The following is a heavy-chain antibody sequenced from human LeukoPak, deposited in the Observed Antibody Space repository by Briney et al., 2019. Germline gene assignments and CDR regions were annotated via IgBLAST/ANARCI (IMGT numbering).Heavy chain of an antibody. Sequence: PGGSLRLSCAASGFTFSNYTMNWVRQTPGKGLQWLSSISSNGNHIYYADVVSGRLTISRDNTKNSLYLQMSSLRAEDTAVYYCARGGYCSSTSCYGGYYYYYGMDVWGQGTTVTVSS. CDR3: ARGGYCSSTSCYGGYYYYYGMDV. D-gene: IGHD2-2*03. CDR2: ISSNGNHI. V-gene: IGHV3-21*06. J-gene: IGHJ6*02. CDR1: GFTFSNYT.